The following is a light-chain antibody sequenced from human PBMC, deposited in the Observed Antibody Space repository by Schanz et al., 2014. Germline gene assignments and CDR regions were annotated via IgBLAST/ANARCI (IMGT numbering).Light chain of an antibody. Sequence: EIVLTQSPGTLSLSPGERATLSCRASQSVSRNYLAWYQQKPGQAPRLLIYGASNRATGIPARFSGSGSGTDFTLTIRRLEPEDFAVYYCQQRSNFLTFGGGTKVEIK. J-gene: IGKJ4*01. CDR1: QSVSRNY. CDR2: GAS. V-gene: IGKV3D-20*02. CDR3: QQRSNFLT.